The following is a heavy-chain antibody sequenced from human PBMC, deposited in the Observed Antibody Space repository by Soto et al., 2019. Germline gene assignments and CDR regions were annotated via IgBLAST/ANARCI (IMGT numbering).Heavy chain of an antibody. CDR3: ARAKDGGDSAY. CDR1: GYTFTSYD. D-gene: IGHD2-15*01. V-gene: IGHV1-8*01. J-gene: IGHJ4*02. Sequence: QVQLVQSGAEVKKPGASVKVSCKASGYTFTSYDINWVRQATGQGLEWMGWMNPNSGNPGYAQTFTGRVNMTRNPSISTAHMQLRSLRSEDTAVYYCARAKDGGDSAYWGQGTLVTVSS. CDR2: MNPNSGNP.